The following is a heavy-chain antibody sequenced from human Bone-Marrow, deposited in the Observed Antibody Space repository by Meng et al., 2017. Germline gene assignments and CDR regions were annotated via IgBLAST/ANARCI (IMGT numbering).Heavy chain of an antibody. D-gene: IGHD2-2*01. CDR1: GGSISSSSYY. Sequence: QLERREAGPGLVRPSEPLSLTCTVFGGSISSSSYYWGWIRQPPGKGLEWIGSIYYSGSTYYNQSLKSRVTISVDTSKNQFSLKLSSVTAADTAVYYCARAGSGIVVVLDPWGQGTLVTVSS. V-gene: IGHV4-39*07. CDR2: IYYSGST. CDR3: ARAGSGIVVVLDP. J-gene: IGHJ5*02.